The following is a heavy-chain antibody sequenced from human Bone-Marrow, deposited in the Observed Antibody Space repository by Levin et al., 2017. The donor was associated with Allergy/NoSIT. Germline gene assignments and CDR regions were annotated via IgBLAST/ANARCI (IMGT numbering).Heavy chain of an antibody. D-gene: IGHD2-15*01. CDR2: IYYSGST. Sequence: SQTLSLTCTVSGGSISSYYWSWIRQPPGKGLEWIGYIYYSGSTNYNPSLKSRVTISVDTSKNQFSLKLSSVTAADTAVYYCARVRRGYCSGGSCYLDELWVDYWGQGTLVTVSS. J-gene: IGHJ4*02. V-gene: IGHV4-59*01. CDR3: ARVRRGYCSGGSCYLDELWVDY. CDR1: GGSISSYY.